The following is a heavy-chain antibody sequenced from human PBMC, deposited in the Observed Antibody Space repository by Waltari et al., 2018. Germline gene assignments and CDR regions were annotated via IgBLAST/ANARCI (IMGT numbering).Heavy chain of an antibody. CDR2: IIPIFGTA. J-gene: IGHJ3*02. CDR3: ASLGYCSSTSCGNAFDI. V-gene: IGHV1-69*12. CDR1: GGTFSSYA. Sequence: QVQLVQSGAEVKKPGSSVKVSCKASGGTFSSYAISWVRQAPGQGLEWMGGIIPIFGTANYGQKFQGRVTITADESTSTAYMELSSLRSEDTAVYYCASLGYCSSTSCGNAFDIWGQGTMVTVSS. D-gene: IGHD2-2*01.